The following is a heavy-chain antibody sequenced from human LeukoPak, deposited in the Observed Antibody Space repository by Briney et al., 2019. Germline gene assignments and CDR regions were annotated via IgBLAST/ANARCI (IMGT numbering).Heavy chain of an antibody. Sequence: SETLSLTCTVSGVSISSSNYYWGWIRQPPGKGLEWIGSIYYTGSTYYNPSLKSRVTISVDTSKNQFSLKLSSVTAADTAVYYCARTRVTMVRGTSFDYWGQGTLVTVSS. CDR3: ARTRVTMVRGTSFDY. CDR2: IYYTGST. V-gene: IGHV4-39*07. J-gene: IGHJ4*02. D-gene: IGHD3-10*01. CDR1: GVSISSSNYY.